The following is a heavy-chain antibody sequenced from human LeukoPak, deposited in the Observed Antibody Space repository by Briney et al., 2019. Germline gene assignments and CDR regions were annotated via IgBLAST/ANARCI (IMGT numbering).Heavy chain of an antibody. CDR3: ARDWKCDW. CDR2: ISESGGKT. D-gene: IGHD1-1*01. CDR1: GFSFSSYA. J-gene: IGHJ4*02. V-gene: IGHV3-23*01. Sequence: PGGSLRLSCAASGFSFSSYAMTWVRQAPGKGLEWVSAISESGGKTSYADSVKGRFTISRDNSKNTLYLQMKSLRAEDTAVYSCARDWKCDWWGRGTLVTVSS.